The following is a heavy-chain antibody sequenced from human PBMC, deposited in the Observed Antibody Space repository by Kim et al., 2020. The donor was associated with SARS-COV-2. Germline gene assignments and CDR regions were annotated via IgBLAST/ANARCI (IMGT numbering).Heavy chain of an antibody. Sequence: ASVKVSCKPSGYTFTSYAMHLVRQAPGQRLEWMGWINAGNVNTKYSQKFQGKVTITRDTSASTAYMELSSLRSEDPAVYYCARDNNGMIVLVGPLFDYWGQGTLVTLSS. CDR2: INAGNVNT. CDR1: GYTFTSYA. CDR3: ARDNNGMIVLVGPLFDY. D-gene: IGHD3-22*01. V-gene: IGHV1-3*01. J-gene: IGHJ4*02.